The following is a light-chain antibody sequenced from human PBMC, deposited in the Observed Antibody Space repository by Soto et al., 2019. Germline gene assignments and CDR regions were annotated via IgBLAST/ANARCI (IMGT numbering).Light chain of an antibody. CDR2: DAS. CDR1: QSVGKNY. J-gene: IGKJ1*01. CDR3: HQYADSPRT. V-gene: IGKV3-20*01. Sequence: EIVLTQSPGTLSLSPGERATLSCRASQSVGKNYLAWYQQKPGQAPRFLIYDASSRASGIPDRFSGSGSGTDFTLTISRLEPEDFAVYYCHQYADSPRTFGQGTQVEIK.